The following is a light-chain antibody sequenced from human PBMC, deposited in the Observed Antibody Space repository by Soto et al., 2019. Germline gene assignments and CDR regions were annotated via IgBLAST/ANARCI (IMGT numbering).Light chain of an antibody. CDR1: SGSVSTSYY. J-gene: IGLJ3*02. V-gene: IGLV8-61*01. CDR2: NTN. CDR3: VLYMGSGTWV. Sequence: QAVVTQEPSFSVSPGRTVTLTCGLSSGSVSTSYYPSWYQQTPGQAPRTLIYNTNTRSSGVPDRFSGSILGNKAALTITGAQADDESDYYCVLYMGSGTWVFGGETKFTVL.